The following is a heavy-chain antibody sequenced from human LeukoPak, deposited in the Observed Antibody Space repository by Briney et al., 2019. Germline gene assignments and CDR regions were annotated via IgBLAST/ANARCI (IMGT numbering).Heavy chain of an antibody. CDR1: GFTFSSYG. Sequence: GRSLRLSCAASGFTFSSYGMHWVRQAPGKGLEWVAVISYDGSNKYYADSVKGRFTISRDNSKNTLYLQMNSLRAEDTAVYYCAKEWELLRGYYFDYWGQGTLVTVSS. CDR2: ISYDGSNK. J-gene: IGHJ4*02. V-gene: IGHV3-30*18. CDR3: AKEWELLRGYYFDY. D-gene: IGHD1-26*01.